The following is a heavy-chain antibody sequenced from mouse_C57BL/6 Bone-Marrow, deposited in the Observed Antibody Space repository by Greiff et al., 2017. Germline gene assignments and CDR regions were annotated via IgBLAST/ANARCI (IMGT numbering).Heavy chain of an antibody. J-gene: IGHJ2*01. V-gene: IGHV1-4*01. Sequence: QVQLMESGAELARPGASVKMSCKASGYTFTSYTMYWVKQRPGQGLEWIGYITPSSGYTKYNQKFKDKATLTADNSSSTAYMQLSSLTSEDSAVYYCARNLCYGSRWGYWGQGTTLTVSS. D-gene: IGHD1-1*01. CDR2: ITPSSGYT. CDR3: ARNLCYGSRWGY. CDR1: GYTFTSYT.